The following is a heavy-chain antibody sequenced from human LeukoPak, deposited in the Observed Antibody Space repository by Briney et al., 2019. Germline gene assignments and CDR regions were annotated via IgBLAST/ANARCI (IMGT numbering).Heavy chain of an antibody. V-gene: IGHV4-34*01. D-gene: IGHD3-10*01. CDR2: INHSGST. CDR3: ARRFSGTIDY. J-gene: IGHJ4*02. Sequence: PSETLSLTCAVYGGSFSGYYWSWIRQPPGKGLEWIGEINHSGSTNYNPSLKSRVTISVDTSKNQFSLKLSSVTAADTAVYYCARRFSGTIDYWGQGTLVTVSS. CDR1: GGSFSGYY.